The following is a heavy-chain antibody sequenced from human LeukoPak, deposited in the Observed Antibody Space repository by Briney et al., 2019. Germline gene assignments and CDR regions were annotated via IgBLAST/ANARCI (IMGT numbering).Heavy chain of an antibody. CDR2: IYYSGST. CDR1: GGSISSSSYY. V-gene: IGHV4-39*07. Sequence: PSETQSLTCTVSGGSISSSSYYWGWIRQPPGKGLGWIGSIYYSGSTYYNPSLKSRVTISVDTSKDQFSLKLSSVTAADTAVYYCARDAFPRRVASSGIGYDYWGQGTLVTVSS. J-gene: IGHJ4*02. D-gene: IGHD2-15*01. CDR3: ARDAFPRRVASSGIGYDY.